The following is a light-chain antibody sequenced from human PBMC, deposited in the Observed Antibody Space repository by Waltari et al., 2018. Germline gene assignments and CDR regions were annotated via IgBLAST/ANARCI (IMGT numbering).Light chain of an antibody. CDR1: SSDVGGYNY. CDR2: DVT. Sequence: QSALTQPRSVSGSPGQSVTISCTGTSSDVGGYNYVSWYQHHPGKAPKLIIYDVTKRPSGVPDRLSASKSDNTASLTISWLQAEDEADYYCCSYAGSITFWVFGGGTKLTVL. J-gene: IGLJ3*02. CDR3: CSYAGSITFWV. V-gene: IGLV2-11*01.